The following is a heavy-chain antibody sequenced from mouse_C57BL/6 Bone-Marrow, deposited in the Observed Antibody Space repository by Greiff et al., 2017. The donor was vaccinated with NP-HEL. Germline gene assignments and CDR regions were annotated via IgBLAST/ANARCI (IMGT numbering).Heavy chain of an antibody. Sequence: DVKLQESGAELVRPGASVKLSCTASGFNIKDDYMHWVKQRPEQGLEWIGWIDPENGDTEYASKFQGKATITADTSSNTAYLQLSSLTSEDTAVYYCTTWTPYYFDYWGQGTTLTVSS. CDR1: GFNIKDDY. J-gene: IGHJ2*01. CDR3: TTWTPYYFDY. CDR2: IDPENGDT. V-gene: IGHV14-4*01.